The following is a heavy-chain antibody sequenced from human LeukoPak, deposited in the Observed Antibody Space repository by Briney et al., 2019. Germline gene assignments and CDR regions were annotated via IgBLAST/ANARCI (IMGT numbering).Heavy chain of an antibody. CDR2: ISSSSSTI. D-gene: IGHD3-22*01. Sequence: PGGSLRLSCAASGFTFSSYSMNWVRQAPGKGLEWVSYISSSSSTIYYADSVKGRFTISRDNAKNSLYLQMNSLRAEDTAVYYCANVPLYGGYYALFDYWGQGTLVTVSS. J-gene: IGHJ4*02. CDR3: ANVPLYGGYYALFDY. V-gene: IGHV3-48*01. CDR1: GFTFSSYS.